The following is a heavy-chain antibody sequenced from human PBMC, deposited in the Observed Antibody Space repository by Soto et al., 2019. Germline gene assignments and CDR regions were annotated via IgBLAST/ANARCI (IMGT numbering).Heavy chain of an antibody. CDR3: GSSGGGEDY. CDR1: GDSISTNHW. CDR2: VYHSGST. J-gene: IGHJ4*02. V-gene: IGHV4-4*02. D-gene: IGHD3-16*01. Sequence: QVQLQESGPGLVKPSGTLSLTCAVSGDSISTNHWWTWVRQPPGKGLEWIGEVYHSGSTNYSPSLKSRVDISVDMSNNLFSLTLPSATAADTAVYYCGSSGGGEDYWGQGTLVTVSS.